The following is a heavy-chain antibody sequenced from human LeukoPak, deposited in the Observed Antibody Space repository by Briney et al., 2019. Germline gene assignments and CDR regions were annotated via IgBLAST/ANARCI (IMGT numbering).Heavy chain of an antibody. CDR2: IIPIFGTA. Sequence: ASVKVSCKASGGTFSSYAISWVRQAPGQGLEWMGGIIPIFGTANYAQKSQGRVTITADESTSTAYMELSSLRSEDTAVYYCARGLGYCNGPSGRSLVYYYGMDVWGKGTTVTVSS. J-gene: IGHJ6*04. CDR3: ARGLGYCNGPSGRSLVYYYGMDV. D-gene: IGHD2-15*01. V-gene: IGHV1-69*13. CDR1: GGTFSSYA.